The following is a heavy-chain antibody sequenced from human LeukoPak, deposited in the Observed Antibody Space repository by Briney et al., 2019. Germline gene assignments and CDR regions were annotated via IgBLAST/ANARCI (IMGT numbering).Heavy chain of an antibody. Sequence: SVKVSCKASRGTVSSYAISGVRQAPGQGLEWMGGIIPIFGTANYAQKFQGRVTITADESTSTAYMELSSLRSEDTAVYYCARWVFRLERRWFDPWGQGTLVTVSS. V-gene: IGHV1-69*13. CDR3: ARWVFRLERRWFDP. D-gene: IGHD1-1*01. CDR1: RGTVSSYA. CDR2: IIPIFGTA. J-gene: IGHJ5*02.